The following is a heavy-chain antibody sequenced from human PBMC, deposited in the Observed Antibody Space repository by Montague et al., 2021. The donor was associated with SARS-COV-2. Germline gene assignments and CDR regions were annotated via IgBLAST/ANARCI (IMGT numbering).Heavy chain of an antibody. CDR1: GFTFSTYA. D-gene: IGHD3-22*01. V-gene: IGHV3-23*01. CDR2: ISGSSSSP. Sequence: SLRLSCAASGFTFSTYAMSWVRQAPGKGLEWVSTISGSSSSPYYADSVKGRFTISRDNSKNTLYMQMNSLRAEDTAVYYCANGGGFLLSYFDYWGQGTLVTVSS. CDR3: ANGGGFLLSYFDY. J-gene: IGHJ4*02.